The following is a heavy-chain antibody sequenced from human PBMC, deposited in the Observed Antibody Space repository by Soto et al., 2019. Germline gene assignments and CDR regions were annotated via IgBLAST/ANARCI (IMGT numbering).Heavy chain of an antibody. CDR1: GCKFSNYW. D-gene: IGHD2-15*01. J-gene: IGHJ3*02. Sequence: PGESLKISCKASGCKFSNYWIGWVRQKPGKGLEWMGIIYPGDSDTRYSPSLQGQVTISADKSIDTAYLQWDTLKASDTAMYYCGIQGVYIVRGSFDAFYIWGPRTMVTVS. V-gene: IGHV5-51*01. CDR2: IYPGDSDT. CDR3: GIQGVYIVRGSFDAFYI.